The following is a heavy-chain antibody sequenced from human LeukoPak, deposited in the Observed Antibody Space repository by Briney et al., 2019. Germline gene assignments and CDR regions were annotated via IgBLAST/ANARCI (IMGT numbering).Heavy chain of an antibody. D-gene: IGHD2-15*01. Sequence: GGSLRLSCAASGFTFSSYWMHRIRQSPGKGLVWVSRIDSDGSSTIYADSVKGRFTISRDNAKNTLNLEMNGLRAEDTALYYCARSGAPTPVYWGQGTLVIVSS. CDR1: GFTFSSYW. CDR2: IDSDGSST. J-gene: IGHJ4*02. V-gene: IGHV3-74*01. CDR3: ARSGAPTPVY.